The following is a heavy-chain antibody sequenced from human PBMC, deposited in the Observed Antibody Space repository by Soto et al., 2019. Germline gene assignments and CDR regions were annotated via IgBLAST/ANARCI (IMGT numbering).Heavy chain of an antibody. J-gene: IGHJ3*02. CDR3: ARDRGLLRYKDAFDI. D-gene: IGHD3-16*02. Sequence: GGSLRLSCAASGFTFSSYAMHWVRQAPGKGLEWVAVISYDGSNKYYADSVKGRFTISRDNSKNTLYLQMNSLRAEDTAVYYCARDRGLLRYKDAFDIWGQGTMVTVSS. CDR2: ISYDGSNK. V-gene: IGHV3-30-3*01. CDR1: GFTFSSYA.